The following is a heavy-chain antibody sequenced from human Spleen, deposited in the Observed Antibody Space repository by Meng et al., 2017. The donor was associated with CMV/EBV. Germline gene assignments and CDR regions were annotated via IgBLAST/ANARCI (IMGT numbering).Heavy chain of an antibody. J-gene: IGHJ4*02. V-gene: IGHV4-39*07. CDR2: IYYEGST. CDR3: ARGLQQWLAFDY. D-gene: IGHD6-19*01. Sequence: SETLSLTCSVSGGSLSRNGYYWAWIRQPPGKGLEWIGSIYYEGSTYYSPSLKSRATISVDTSKNQFSLKLSTVTAADTAVYYCARGLQQWLAFDYWGQGTLVTVSS. CDR1: GGSLSRNGYY.